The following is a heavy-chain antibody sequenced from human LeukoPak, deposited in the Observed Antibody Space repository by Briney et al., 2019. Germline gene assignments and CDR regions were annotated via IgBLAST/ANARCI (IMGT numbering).Heavy chain of an antibody. CDR2: IYPCYSDT. J-gene: IGHJ4*02. CDR3: ARHTRDFVDY. V-gene: IGHV5-51*01. D-gene: IGHD3-3*01. Sequence: VESLKISCRGSGYSFTSYWIGWVRQMPGKGLEWVGFIYPCYSDTRYSPSFQGQVTISADKSISTAYLQWSSLKASDTAMYYCARHTRDFVDYWGQGTLVTVSS. CDR1: GYSFTSYW.